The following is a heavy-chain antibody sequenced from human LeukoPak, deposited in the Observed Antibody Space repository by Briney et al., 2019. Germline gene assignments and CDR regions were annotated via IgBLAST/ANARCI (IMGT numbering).Heavy chain of an antibody. CDR3: AKDGTARDLYYYYYMDV. J-gene: IGHJ6*03. CDR2: IRYDGSNK. D-gene: IGHD5-18*01. V-gene: IGHV3-30*02. Sequence: PGGSLRLSCAASGFTFSSYGMHLVRQAPGKGLEWVAFIRYDGSNKYYADSVKGRFTISRDNSKNTLYLQMNSLRAEDTAVYYCAKDGTARDLYYYYYMDVWGKGTTVTVSS. CDR1: GFTFSSYG.